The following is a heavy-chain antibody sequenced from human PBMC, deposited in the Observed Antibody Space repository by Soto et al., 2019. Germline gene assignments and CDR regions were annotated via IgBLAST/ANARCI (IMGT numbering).Heavy chain of an antibody. Sequence: EVQLLESGGGLVQPGGSLRLSCAASGFTFSSYGMSWVRQAPGKGLEWVSGIISSGASTYYADSVRGRFTISRDNSKNTLYLQMNSLRADDTAVYYCANRWSASRGDYWGQGTLVTVSS. D-gene: IGHD3-3*01. CDR1: GFTFSSYG. J-gene: IGHJ4*02. V-gene: IGHV3-23*01. CDR2: IISSGAST. CDR3: ANRWSASRGDY.